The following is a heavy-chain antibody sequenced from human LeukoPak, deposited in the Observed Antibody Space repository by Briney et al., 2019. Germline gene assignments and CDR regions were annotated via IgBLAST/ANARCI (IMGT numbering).Heavy chain of an antibody. CDR3: ARDYMDV. V-gene: IGHV3-53*01. J-gene: IGHJ6*03. CDR2: IYTDGST. Sequence: GSLRLSCAASGFTVSSNYMSWVRQAPGKGLEWVSVIYTDGSTYYADSVKGRFTISRDNSKNTLSLQMNSLRAEDTAVYYCARDYMDVWGKGTTVTVSS. CDR1: GFTVSSNY.